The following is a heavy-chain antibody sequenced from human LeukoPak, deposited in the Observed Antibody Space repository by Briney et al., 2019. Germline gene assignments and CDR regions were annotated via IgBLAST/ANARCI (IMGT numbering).Heavy chain of an antibody. J-gene: IGHJ6*03. CDR3: ARLVKRLERRVRYYYYYMDV. CDR1: GGSISSSNW. Sequence: KSSETLSLTCAVSGGSISSSNWWSWVRQPPGKGLEWIGEINHSGSTNYNPSLKSRVTISVDTSKNQFSLKLSSVTAADTAVYYCARLVKRLERRVRYYYYYMDVWGKGNTVTISS. V-gene: IGHV4-4*02. D-gene: IGHD1-1*01. CDR2: INHSGST.